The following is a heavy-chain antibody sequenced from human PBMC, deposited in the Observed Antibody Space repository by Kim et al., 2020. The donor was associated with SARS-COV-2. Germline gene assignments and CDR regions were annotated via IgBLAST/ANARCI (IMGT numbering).Heavy chain of an antibody. CDR1: GFTFSSYA. J-gene: IGHJ6*02. V-gene: IGHV3-23*01. Sequence: GGSLRLSCAASGFTFSSYAMSWVRQAPGKGLEWVSAISGSGGSTYYADSVKGRFTISRDNSKNTLYLQMNSLRAEDTAVYYCAKVVAAGAYYYYYGMDVWGQGTTVTVSS. CDR3: AKVVAAGAYYYYYGMDV. CDR2: ISGSGGST. D-gene: IGHD6-13*01.